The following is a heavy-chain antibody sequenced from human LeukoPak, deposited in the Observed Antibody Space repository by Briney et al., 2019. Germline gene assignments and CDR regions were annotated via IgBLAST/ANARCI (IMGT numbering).Heavy chain of an antibody. CDR3: ARTTNTYNWNYVDY. Sequence: SQTLSLTCTVSGGSISSGGYYWSWIRQPPGKGLEWIGYIYHSGSTYYNPSLKSRVTISVDRSKNQFSLKLSSVTAADTAVYYCARTTNTYNWNYVDYWGQGTLVTVFS. V-gene: IGHV4-30-2*01. J-gene: IGHJ4*02. CDR2: IYHSGST. D-gene: IGHD1-20*01. CDR1: GGSISSGGYY.